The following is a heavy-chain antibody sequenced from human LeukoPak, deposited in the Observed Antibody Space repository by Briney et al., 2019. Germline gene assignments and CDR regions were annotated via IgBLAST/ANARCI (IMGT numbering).Heavy chain of an antibody. CDR2: IYYSGST. CDR1: GASISGSAYY. Sequence: SETLSLTCAVSGASISGSAYYWGWIRQPPGKGLEWIGNIYYSGSTYYNASLQSRVTISIDTSKNQFSLRLNSVTAADTAMYYCAKSNGYGLIDYWGQGTLVTVSS. D-gene: IGHD5-12*01. J-gene: IGHJ4*02. V-gene: IGHV4-39*01. CDR3: AKSNGYGLIDY.